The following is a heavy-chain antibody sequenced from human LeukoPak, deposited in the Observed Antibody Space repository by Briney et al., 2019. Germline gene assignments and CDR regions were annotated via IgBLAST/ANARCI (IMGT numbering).Heavy chain of an antibody. Sequence: SETLSLTCTVSGGSISSSSYYWGWIRQPPGKGLEWIGSIYYSGSTYYNPSLKSRVTISVDTSKNQFSLKLSSVTAADTAVYYCARAKVLWFGELGYAFDIWGQGTMVTVSS. CDR2: IYYSGST. J-gene: IGHJ3*02. D-gene: IGHD3-10*01. CDR1: GGSISSSSYY. V-gene: IGHV4-39*07. CDR3: ARAKVLWFGELGYAFDI.